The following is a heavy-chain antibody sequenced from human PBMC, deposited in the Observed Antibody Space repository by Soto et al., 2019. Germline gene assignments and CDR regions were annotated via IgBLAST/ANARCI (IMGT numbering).Heavy chain of an antibody. CDR2: IDPSDSYT. CDR1: GYRFTSYW. Sequence: GESLKISCKGSGYRFTSYWISWVRQMPGKGLEWMGRIDPSDSYTNYSPSFQGHVTISADKSISTAYLQWSSLKASDTAMYYCARHNLRSGFAPYYAMDFWGQGTTVIGSS. CDR3: ARHNLRSGFAPYYAMDF. D-gene: IGHD3-3*01. V-gene: IGHV5-10-1*01. J-gene: IGHJ6*02.